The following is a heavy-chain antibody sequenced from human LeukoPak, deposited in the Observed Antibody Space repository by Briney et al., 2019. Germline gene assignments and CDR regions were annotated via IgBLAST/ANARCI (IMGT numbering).Heavy chain of an antibody. D-gene: IGHD6-19*01. V-gene: IGHV3-33*08. Sequence: PGRSLRLSCAASGFTFSSYGMHWVRQAPGKGLEWVAVIWYDGSNKYYADSVKGRFTISRDNSKNTLYLQMNSLRAEDTAVYYCARPASSGWYQDHFDYWGQGTLVTVSS. CDR3: ARPASSGWYQDHFDY. CDR1: GFTFSSYG. CDR2: IWYDGSNK. J-gene: IGHJ4*02.